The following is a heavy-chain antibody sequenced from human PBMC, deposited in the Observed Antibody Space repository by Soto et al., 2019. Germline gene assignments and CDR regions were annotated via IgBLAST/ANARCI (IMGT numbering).Heavy chain of an antibody. CDR3: AIETIGDAFYI. Sequence: GLSLRLSCSASGFTFSSYEMNWVRQTPGKGLEWVSYISSSGSTIYYADSVKGRFTISRDNAKNSLYLQMHSLRAEDTAVYDCAIETIGDAFYIWAQGTMVTVSS. D-gene: IGHD3-3*01. CDR1: GFTFSSYE. V-gene: IGHV3-48*03. J-gene: IGHJ3*02. CDR2: ISSSGSTI.